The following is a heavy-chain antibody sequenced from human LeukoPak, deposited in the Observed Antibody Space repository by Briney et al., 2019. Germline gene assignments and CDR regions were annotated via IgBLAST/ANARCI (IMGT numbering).Heavy chain of an antibody. CDR3: AREAWANVDY. CDR2: ISGSGGSV. V-gene: IGHV3-11*01. CDR1: GFRSCDYY. D-gene: IGHD1-26*01. J-gene: IGHJ4*02. Sequence: GGSLRLSCAASGFRSCDYYMSWIRQAPGKGREGISFISGSGGSVRYADSVKGRFTISRDNAENSLYLQMNSLSVEDTAVYYCAREAWANVDYWGQGTLVT.